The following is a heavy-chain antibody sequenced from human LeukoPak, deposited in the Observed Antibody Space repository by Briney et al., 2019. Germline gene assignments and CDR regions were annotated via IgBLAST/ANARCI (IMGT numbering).Heavy chain of an antibody. J-gene: IGHJ4*02. V-gene: IGHV3-53*01. CDR3: AKDRWGDGY. CDR1: GFTVSSNY. D-gene: IGHD5-24*01. CDR2: IYSGGST. Sequence: GGSLRLSCAASGFTVSSNYMSWVRQAPGKGLEWVSVIYSGGSTYYADSVKGRVTISRDNSKNTLYLQINSLTADDTAVYYCAKDRWGDGYWGQGTLVTVSS.